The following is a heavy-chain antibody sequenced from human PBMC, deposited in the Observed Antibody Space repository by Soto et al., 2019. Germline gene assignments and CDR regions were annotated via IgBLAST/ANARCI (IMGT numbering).Heavy chain of an antibody. CDR3: TTLRLDP. CDR1: GYTFTAFY. Sequence: ASVKVSCKASGYTFTAFYMNWVRQAPGQGLEWMGWVNPNTGVTKYAQKFQGRVTMTRDTSINTAYMELSGLTSDDTAVYYCTTLRLDPWGQGTLVTVSS. J-gene: IGHJ5*02. CDR2: VNPNTGVT. V-gene: IGHV1-2*02. D-gene: IGHD3-9*01.